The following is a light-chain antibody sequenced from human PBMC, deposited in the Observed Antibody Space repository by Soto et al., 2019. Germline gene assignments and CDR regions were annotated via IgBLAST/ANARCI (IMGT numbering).Light chain of an antibody. J-gene: IGLJ2*01. CDR1: SSDIGGYDY. CDR3: TSYASGSSHVV. V-gene: IGLV2-14*01. Sequence: QSALTKPASVSGSPGQSITLSCTGTSSDIGGYDYVSWYQRHPGKAPKLIIYDVNNRPSGVSNRFSGSKSGNTASLTISGLQAEDEADYYCTSYASGSSHVVFGGGTKRTVL. CDR2: DVN.